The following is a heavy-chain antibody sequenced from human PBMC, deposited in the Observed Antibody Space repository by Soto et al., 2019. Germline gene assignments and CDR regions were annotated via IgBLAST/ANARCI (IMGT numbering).Heavy chain of an antibody. CDR1: GFTFSSYS. CDR3: ARGRSGSYYGAFDI. CDR2: ISSSSSYI. D-gene: IGHD1-26*01. Sequence: EVQLVESGGGLVKPGGSLRLSCAASGFTFSSYSMNWVRQAPGKGLEWVSSISSSSSYIYYADSVKGRFTISRDNAKNPLYLKMNSLRAEDTAVYSCARGRSGSYYGAFDIWGQGTMVTVSS. J-gene: IGHJ3*02. V-gene: IGHV3-21*01.